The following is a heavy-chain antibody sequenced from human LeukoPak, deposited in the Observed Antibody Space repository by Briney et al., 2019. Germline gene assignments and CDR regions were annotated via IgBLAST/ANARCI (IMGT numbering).Heavy chain of an antibody. Sequence: ASVKVSCKASGYTFTDYYIHWVRQAPGQGLEWMGRISPNSGVTVYAQKFQDRVTMTRDASISTAYMELNSLTSDDTAIYYCARDLIYYQLLLLSFDVWGQGTMVTVSS. D-gene: IGHD2-2*01. J-gene: IGHJ3*01. CDR2: ISPNSGVT. V-gene: IGHV1-2*06. CDR3: ARDLIYYQLLLLSFDV. CDR1: GYTFTDYY.